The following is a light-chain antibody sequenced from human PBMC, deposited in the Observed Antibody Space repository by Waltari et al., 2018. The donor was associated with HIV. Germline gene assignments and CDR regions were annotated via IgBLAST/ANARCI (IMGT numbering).Light chain of an antibody. J-gene: IGKJ2*01. CDR2: WTS. CDR1: QSVLQSSNNKNS. CDR3: QQFYTTPYT. Sequence: DIVMTQTPDSLAVSLGERVTINCKSSQSVLQSSNNKNSLAWYQQKPRQPPKLLIYWTSIRGSGVPDRFSASGSGTDFTLTISSLQAEDVAVYYCQQFYTTPYTFGQGTKLEI. V-gene: IGKV4-1*01.